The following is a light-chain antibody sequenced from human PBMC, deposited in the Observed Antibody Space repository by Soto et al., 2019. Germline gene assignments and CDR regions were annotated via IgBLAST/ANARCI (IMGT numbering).Light chain of an antibody. J-gene: IGKJ1*01. CDR1: QSVSSY. V-gene: IGKV3-11*01. CDR2: DAS. CDR3: QQCDIWPPTWT. Sequence: EIVLTQSPATLSLSPGERATLSCRASQSVSSYLAWYQHKPGQAPRLLIYDASNRATGIPARFSGSGSGTVCTLTISILEPEDFAVYDCQQCDIWPPTWTFGQGTKVGIK.